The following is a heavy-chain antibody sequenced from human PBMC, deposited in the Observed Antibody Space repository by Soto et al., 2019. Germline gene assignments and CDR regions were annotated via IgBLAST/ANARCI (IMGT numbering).Heavy chain of an antibody. CDR2: ISYDGSNK. V-gene: IGHV3-30*18. Sequence: PGGSLRLSCAASGFTFSSYVMHWVRQAPGKGLEWVAVISYDGSNKYYADSVKGRFTISRDNSKNTLYLQMDSLRAEDTAVYYCAKDYYDSSGTLGFDAFDIWGQGTMVTVSS. J-gene: IGHJ3*02. CDR3: AKDYYDSSGTLGFDAFDI. CDR1: GFTFSSYV. D-gene: IGHD3-22*01.